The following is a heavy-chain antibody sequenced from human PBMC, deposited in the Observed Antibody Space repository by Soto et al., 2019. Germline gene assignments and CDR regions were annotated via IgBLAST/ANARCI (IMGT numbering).Heavy chain of an antibody. J-gene: IGHJ6*02. CDR3: AKDLRRYCSGGSCYSGYYGMDV. CDR2: ISGSGGST. Sequence: PGGSLRLSCAASGFTFSSYAMSWVRQAPGKGLEWVSAISGSGGSTYYADSVKGRFTISRDNSKNTLYPQMNSLRAEDTAVYYCAKDLRRYCSGGSCYSGYYGMDVWGQGTTVTVSS. V-gene: IGHV3-23*01. CDR1: GFTFSSYA. D-gene: IGHD2-15*01.